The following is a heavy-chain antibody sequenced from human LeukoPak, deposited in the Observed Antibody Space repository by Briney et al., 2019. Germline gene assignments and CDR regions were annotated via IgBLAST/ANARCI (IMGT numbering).Heavy chain of an antibody. J-gene: IGHJ5*02. CDR3: AEGPSTAMVFYWFDP. D-gene: IGHD5-18*01. CDR1: GFTFSSYA. V-gene: IGHV3-23*01. CDR2: ISGSGGST. Sequence: PGASLRLSCAASGFTFSSYAMSWVRQAPGKGLGWVSAISGSGGSTYYADSVKGRFTISRDNSKNTLYLQMNSLRAEDTAVYYCAEGPSTAMVFYWFDPWGQGTLVTVSS.